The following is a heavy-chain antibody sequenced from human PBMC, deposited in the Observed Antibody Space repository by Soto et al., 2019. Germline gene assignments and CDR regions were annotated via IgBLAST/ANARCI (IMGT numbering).Heavy chain of an antibody. Sequence: GGSLRLSCTASGFTFGDYAMSWFRQAAGKGLEWVGRIRSKTYGGTTEYAASVKGRFTTSRDDSKSIAYLQMNSLETEDTAVYYCARARKLTGTGEYYFDYWGQGTLVTVSS. CDR2: IRSKTYGGTT. D-gene: IGHD7-27*01. V-gene: IGHV3-49*03. CDR1: GFTFGDYA. J-gene: IGHJ4*02. CDR3: ARARKLTGTGEYYFDY.